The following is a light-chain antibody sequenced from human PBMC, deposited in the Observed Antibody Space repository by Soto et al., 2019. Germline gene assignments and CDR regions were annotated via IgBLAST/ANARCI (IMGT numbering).Light chain of an antibody. Sequence: QAVVTQPPSASGSPGQGVTISCSGSHSNIGGNAVNWYQQLPGTAPTLLIYSNNERPSGVPDRFSGSKSGTSASLAISGLQSEDAADYYCAAWDDSLDGYVFGTGTKVTVL. CDR1: HSNIGGNA. CDR3: AAWDDSLDGYV. V-gene: IGLV1-44*01. CDR2: SNN. J-gene: IGLJ1*01.